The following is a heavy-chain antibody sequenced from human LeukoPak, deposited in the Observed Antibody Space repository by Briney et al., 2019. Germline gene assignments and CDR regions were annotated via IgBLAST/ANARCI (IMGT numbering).Heavy chain of an antibody. Sequence: SETLSLTCAVYGGSFSGYYWSWIRQPPGKGLEWIGEINHSGSTNYNPSLKSRVTISVDTSKNQFSLKLSSVTAADTAVYYCARGLDPWGQGTPVIVSS. V-gene: IGHV4-34*01. CDR1: GGSFSGYY. CDR2: INHSGST. CDR3: ARGLDP. J-gene: IGHJ5*02.